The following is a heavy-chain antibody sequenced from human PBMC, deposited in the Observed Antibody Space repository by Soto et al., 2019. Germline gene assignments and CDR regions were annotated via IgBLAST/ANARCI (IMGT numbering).Heavy chain of an antibody. V-gene: IGHV3-21*01. Sequence: PGGSLRLSCAASGFTFSSYSMNWVRQAPGKGLEWVSSISSSSSYIYYADSVKGRFTISRDNAKNSLYLQMNSLRAEDTAVYYCARDCYDILTGYSIDAFDIWGQGTMVTVSS. CDR3: ARDCYDILTGYSIDAFDI. D-gene: IGHD3-9*01. J-gene: IGHJ3*02. CDR1: GFTFSSYS. CDR2: ISSSSSYI.